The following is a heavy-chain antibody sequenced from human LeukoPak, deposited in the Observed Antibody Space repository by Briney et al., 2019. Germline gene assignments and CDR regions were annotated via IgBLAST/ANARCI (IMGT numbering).Heavy chain of an antibody. Sequence: PGGSLRLSCAASGFTFSSYWMSWVRQAPGKGLEWVANIKQDGSEKYYVDSVKSRFTISRDNAKNSLYLQMNSLRAEDTAVYYCARDGEYSTLGAFDIWGQGTMVTVSS. J-gene: IGHJ3*02. CDR1: GFTFSSYW. CDR3: ARDGEYSTLGAFDI. V-gene: IGHV3-7*01. D-gene: IGHD6-13*01. CDR2: IKQDGSEK.